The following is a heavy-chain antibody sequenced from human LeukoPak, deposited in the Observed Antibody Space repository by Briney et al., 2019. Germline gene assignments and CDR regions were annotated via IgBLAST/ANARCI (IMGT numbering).Heavy chain of an antibody. CDR1: GFTVSSYW. V-gene: IGHV3-7*04. Sequence: GGSLRLSCAASGFTVSSYWMSWVRQAPGKGLEWVANIKQDGSEKYYVDSVKGRFTISRDNAKNSLYLQMNSLRAEDTAVYYCARADYDILTGYDYWGQGTLVTVSS. J-gene: IGHJ4*02. CDR2: IKQDGSEK. D-gene: IGHD3-9*01. CDR3: ARADYDILTGYDY.